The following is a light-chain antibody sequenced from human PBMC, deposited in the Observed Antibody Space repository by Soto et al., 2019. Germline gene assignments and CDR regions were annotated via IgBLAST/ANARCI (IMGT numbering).Light chain of an antibody. CDR1: HDITSY. CDR2: DAS. CDR3: QKCDYLPI. Sequence: IQMTQSPSSLSASVGDRVTITCQASHDITSYLNWYQHKPGKDPKLLIYDASILEAGVPYRFSGSGSGTDFTFTISSLQTEDVATYYCQKCDYLPIFGPGTTVDLK. V-gene: IGKV1-33*01. J-gene: IGKJ3*01.